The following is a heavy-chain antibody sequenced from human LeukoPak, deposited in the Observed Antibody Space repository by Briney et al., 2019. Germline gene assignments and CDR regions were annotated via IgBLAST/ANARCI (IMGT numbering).Heavy chain of an antibody. CDR1: GYTFTSYG. D-gene: IGHD5-24*01. J-gene: IGHJ6*02. Sequence: ASVKVSCKASGYTFTSYGISWVRQAPGQGLEWMGWISAYNGDTNYAQKLQGRVTMTTDTSRSTAYMELRSLRSDDTAVYYCARDRLGWLLPYYYYGMDVWGQGTTVTVSS. CDR2: ISAYNGDT. V-gene: IGHV1-18*01. CDR3: ARDRLGWLLPYYYYGMDV.